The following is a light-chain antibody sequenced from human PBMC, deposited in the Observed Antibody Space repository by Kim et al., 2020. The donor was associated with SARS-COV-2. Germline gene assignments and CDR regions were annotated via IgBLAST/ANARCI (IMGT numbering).Light chain of an antibody. V-gene: IGKV1-27*01. Sequence: ASIGDRVTICCRASQDIANSLAWYQQKPGKVPRVLFYAAATLQSGVPSRFSGSGSGTEFTLTIGSLQTEDGATYYCEEYNSAPWTVGPGTKVDIK. J-gene: IGKJ1*01. CDR1: QDIANS. CDR2: AAA. CDR3: EEYNSAPWT.